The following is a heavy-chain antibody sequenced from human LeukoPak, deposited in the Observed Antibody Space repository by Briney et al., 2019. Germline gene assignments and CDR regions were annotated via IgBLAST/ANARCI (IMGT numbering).Heavy chain of an antibody. CDR3: ARSRGSGWNVRLYYFDY. CDR2: INHSGST. V-gene: IGHV4-34*01. J-gene: IGHJ4*02. CDR1: GGSFSGYY. Sequence: SETLSLTCAVYGGSFSGYYWSWIHQPPGKGLEWIGEINHSGSTNHNPSLKSRVTISVDTSKNQFSLKLSSVTAADTAVYYCARSRGSGWNVRLYYFDYWGQGTLVTVPS. D-gene: IGHD6-19*01.